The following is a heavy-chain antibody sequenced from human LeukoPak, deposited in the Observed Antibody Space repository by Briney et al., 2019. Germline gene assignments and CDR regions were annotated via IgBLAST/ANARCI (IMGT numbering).Heavy chain of an antibody. CDR1: GYTFTSYA. CDR3: ARGGGLDDDFLTERRGFDY. Sequence: VASVKVSCKASGYTFTSYAMNWVRQAPGQGLEWMGWINTNTGNPTYAQGFTGRFVFSLDTSVSTAYLQISSLKAEDTAVYYCARGGGLDDDFLTERRGFDYWGQGTLITVSS. V-gene: IGHV7-4-1*02. CDR2: INTNTGNP. D-gene: IGHD3-9*01. J-gene: IGHJ4*02.